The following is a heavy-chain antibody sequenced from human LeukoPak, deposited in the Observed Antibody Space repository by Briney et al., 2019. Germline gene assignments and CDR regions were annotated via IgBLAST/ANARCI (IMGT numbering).Heavy chain of an antibody. Sequence: GGSLRLSCAASGFTFSSYGMHWVRQAPGKGLEWVAVISYDGSNKYYADSVKGRFTISRDNSKNTLYLQMNSLRAEDTAVYYCAKVPNYGDHPDYWGQGTLVTVSS. J-gene: IGHJ4*02. D-gene: IGHD4-17*01. CDR2: ISYDGSNK. CDR1: GFTFSSYG. CDR3: AKVPNYGDHPDY. V-gene: IGHV3-30*18.